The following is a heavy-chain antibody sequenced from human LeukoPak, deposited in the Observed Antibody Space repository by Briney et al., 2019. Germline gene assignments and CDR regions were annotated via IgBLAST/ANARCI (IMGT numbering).Heavy chain of an antibody. CDR1: GGSIGSGNYH. D-gene: IGHD1-26*01. J-gene: IGHJ6*03. CDR3: ARAGGSYYYYYMHV. Sequence: ASETLSLTCTVSGGSIGSGNYHWIWIRQPAGKGLEWIGRIYSSGNTNYNPSLKSRVSISVDTSKNQFSLRLSSVTAADTAVYYCARAGGSYYYYYMHVWGKGTTVTISS. CDR2: IYSSGNT. V-gene: IGHV4-61*02.